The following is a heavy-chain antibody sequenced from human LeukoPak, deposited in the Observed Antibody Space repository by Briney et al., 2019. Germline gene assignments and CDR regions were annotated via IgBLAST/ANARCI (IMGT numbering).Heavy chain of an antibody. CDR2: ITPGGSNM. CDR1: GFTFSTSN. V-gene: IGHV3-21*01. J-gene: IGHJ4*02. CDR3: ASWSGSSVLDY. D-gene: IGHD3-3*01. Sequence: GGSLRLSCAASGFTFSTSNMNWVRQTPEKGLEWVSTITPGGSNMYFHDSVKGRFTISRDNAKNLLFLQMNSLRAEDTAVYYCASWSGSSVLDYWGQGTLVTVSS.